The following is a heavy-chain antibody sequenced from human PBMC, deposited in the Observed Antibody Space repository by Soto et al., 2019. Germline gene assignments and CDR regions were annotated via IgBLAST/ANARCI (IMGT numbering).Heavy chain of an antibody. D-gene: IGHD2-21*01. Sequence: GGSLRLSCAASGFTFSSYGMHWVRQAPGKGLEWVAVIWYDGSNKYYADSVKGRFTISRDNSKKTLYLQMNSLRAEDTAVYYCASPLRGGEEDYYGMDVWGQGTTVTVSS. V-gene: IGHV3-33*01. J-gene: IGHJ6*02. CDR1: GFTFSSYG. CDR3: ASPLRGGEEDYYGMDV. CDR2: IWYDGSNK.